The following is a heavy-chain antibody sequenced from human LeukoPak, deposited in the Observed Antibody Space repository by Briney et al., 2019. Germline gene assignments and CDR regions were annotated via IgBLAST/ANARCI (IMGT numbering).Heavy chain of an antibody. J-gene: IGHJ4*02. CDR1: GGSFSGYY. Sequence: PSETLSLTCAVYGGSFSGYYWSWIRQPPGKGLEWIGEINHSGSTNYNPSLKSRVTISVDTFKNQFSLKLSSVTAADTAVYYCARRRGQWLADYWGRGTLVTVSS. V-gene: IGHV4-34*01. CDR2: INHSGST. CDR3: ARRRGQWLADY. D-gene: IGHD6-19*01.